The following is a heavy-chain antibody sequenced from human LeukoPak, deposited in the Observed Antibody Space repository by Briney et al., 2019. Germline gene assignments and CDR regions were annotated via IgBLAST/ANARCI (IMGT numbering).Heavy chain of an antibody. Sequence: TSETLSLTCTVSGGSISSYYWSWIRLPPGKGLEWIGYIYYTGATYYNPSLKSRVTISLDTSKNQFSLKLSSVTAADAAVYYCARAGYSYGTGYYFDYWGQGALVTVSS. CDR2: IYYTGAT. V-gene: IGHV4-59*01. J-gene: IGHJ4*02. D-gene: IGHD5-18*01. CDR1: GGSISSYY. CDR3: ARAGYSYGTGYYFDY.